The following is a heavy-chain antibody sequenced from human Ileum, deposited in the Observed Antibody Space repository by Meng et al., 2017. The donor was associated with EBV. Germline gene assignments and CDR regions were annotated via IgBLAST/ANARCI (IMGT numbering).Heavy chain of an antibody. V-gene: IGHV4-4*02. J-gene: IGHJ4*02. D-gene: IGHD1-26*01. Sequence: QVHLQASGPGLGKPSGTRSLTCAVSGDSISSHRWWGCVRQPPTKGPEWIGEIFHVGTGNYNPSLKRRVTISMDTSKNQISLGLTSVTAADTAVYYCAARVGGSYSGFDLWGQGTLVTVSS. CDR1: GDSISSHRW. CDR2: IFHVGTG. CDR3: AARVGGSYSGFDL.